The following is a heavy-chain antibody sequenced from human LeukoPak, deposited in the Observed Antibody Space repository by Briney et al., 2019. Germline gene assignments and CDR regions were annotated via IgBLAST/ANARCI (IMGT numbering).Heavy chain of an antibody. CDR1: GCTLSNSA. J-gene: IGHJ4*02. CDR3: AKANPTPRAVNFDY. CDR2: INGGGGGT. V-gene: IGHV3-23*01. D-gene: IGHD3-10*01. Sequence: PGGSLSLSCAASGCTLSNSAVSWVRQAPGKGLEWLSTINGGGGGTYYADSVTGRFTISSDTSQNTLYLQLNSLRTDDTAVYYCAKANPTPRAVNFDYWGQGTLVTVSS.